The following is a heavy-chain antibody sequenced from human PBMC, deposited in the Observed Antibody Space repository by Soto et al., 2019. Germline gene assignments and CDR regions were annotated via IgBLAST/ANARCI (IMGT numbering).Heavy chain of an antibody. V-gene: IGHV4-31*03. CDR1: GGSITTSGDY. CDR2: ISHSGIT. CDR3: ASSSLYGMDV. J-gene: IGHJ6*02. Sequence: SETLSLTCTVSGGSITTSGDYWSWIRQHPGKGLEWIGYISHSGITEYNPSLKSRLTLSIDTSKNQFSLEMNSVTAADTAVYYCASSSLYGMDVWGQGTTVTVSS.